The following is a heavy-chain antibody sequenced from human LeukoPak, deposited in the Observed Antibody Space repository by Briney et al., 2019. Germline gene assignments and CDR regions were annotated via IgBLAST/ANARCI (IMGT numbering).Heavy chain of an antibody. Sequence: QTLSLTCTVSGASFSSGDQYWNWIRQSPGKGLEWIGSIHPSGTLYNNPSLESRATMSMDTSKNQFSLNLNSVTAADTAVYFCSRGLDSRKLGYWGQGTLVTVSS. CDR2: IHPSGTL. CDR1: GASFSSGDQY. J-gene: IGHJ4*01. CDR3: SRGLDSRKLGY. D-gene: IGHD3-22*01. V-gene: IGHV4-31*03.